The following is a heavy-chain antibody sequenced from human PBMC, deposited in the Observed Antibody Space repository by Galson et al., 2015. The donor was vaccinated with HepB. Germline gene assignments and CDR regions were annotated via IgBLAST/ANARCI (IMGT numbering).Heavy chain of an antibody. CDR2: ISDSGGST. D-gene: IGHD2-15*01. V-gene: IGHV3-23*01. Sequence: SLRLSCAASGFTFSSYAMSWVRQAPGKGLEWVSAISDSGGSTYYADSVKGRFTISRDNSKNTLYLQMNSLRAEDTAVYYCAKDIGDIIVVVAATWGYWGQGTLVTVSS. CDR1: GFTFSSYA. J-gene: IGHJ4*02. CDR3: AKDIGDIIVVVAATWGY.